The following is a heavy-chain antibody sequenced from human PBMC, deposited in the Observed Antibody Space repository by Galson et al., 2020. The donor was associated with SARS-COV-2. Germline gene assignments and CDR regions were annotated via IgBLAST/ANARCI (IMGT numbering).Heavy chain of an antibody. Sequence: GGSLRLSCAASGFTFSTYSMNWVRQAPGKGLEWVSYISSSSSAIYYADSVKGRFTVSRDNAKKSLYLQMNSLRAEDTALYFCARVSGPLWNPYIEADYYSYGMDVWGQGTTVTVS. CDR1: GFTFSTYS. J-gene: IGHJ6*02. CDR2: ISSSSSAI. V-gene: IGHV3-48*04. CDR3: ARVSGPLWNPYIEADYYSYGMDV. D-gene: IGHD3-3*01.